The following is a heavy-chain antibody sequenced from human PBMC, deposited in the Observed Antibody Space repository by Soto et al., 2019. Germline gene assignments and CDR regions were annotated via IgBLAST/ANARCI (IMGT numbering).Heavy chain of an antibody. CDR1: GFKFSIYS. V-gene: IGHV3-48*02. D-gene: IGHD6-19*01. CDR3: ARSVEGHFDY. J-gene: IGHJ4*02. CDR2: ITSDTKTI. Sequence: EVQLVEAGGALVQPGGSLRLSCAASGFKFSIYSMNWVRQAPGKGLEWSAYITSDTKTIKYGDCVKGRFTISRDNAKNSVYLQMNSLSDDDTAVYYCARSVEGHFDYWGQGTVVTVSS.